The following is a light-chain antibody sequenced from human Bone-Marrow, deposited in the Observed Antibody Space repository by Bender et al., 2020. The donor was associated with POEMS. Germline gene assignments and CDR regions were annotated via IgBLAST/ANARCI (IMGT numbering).Light chain of an antibody. V-gene: IGLV2-8*01. CDR2: EVT. CDR1: SGDIGTYNY. Sequence: QSALIQPASVSGSPGQAITISCTGTSGDIGTYNYVSWYQQHPGKAPKLIIYEVTKRPSGVPDRLSGSKSGNTASLTVSGLQADDEADYFCSSYTGSDSVLFGGGTKLTVL. CDR3: SSYTGSDSVL. J-gene: IGLJ2*01.